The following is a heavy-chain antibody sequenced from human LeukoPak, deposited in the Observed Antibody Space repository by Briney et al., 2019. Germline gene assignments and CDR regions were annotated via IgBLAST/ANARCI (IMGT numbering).Heavy chain of an antibody. V-gene: IGHV4-4*07. CDR2: IYSSGSA. J-gene: IGHJ4*02. Sequence: SETLSLTCTVSGGYISTYYWSWIRQPAGKGLEWIGRIYSSGSANYNPSLKSRLAMSVDTSKNQFSLRLRASTPAATPVYSSTSAPYPHRIKSRLDMSVATSNTKSSLRLSPVTAPATAVYSCARNTRLGWERADTTFDYWGRGTLVTVSS. D-gene: IGHD2-21*01. CDR3: TSAPYPHRIKSRLDMSVATSNTKSSLRLSPVTAPATAVYSCARNTRLGWERADTTFDY. CDR1: GGYISTYY.